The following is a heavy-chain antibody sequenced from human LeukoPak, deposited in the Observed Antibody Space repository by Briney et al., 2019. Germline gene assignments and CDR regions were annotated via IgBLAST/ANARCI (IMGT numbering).Heavy chain of an antibody. CDR2: IKQDGSET. CDR3: AREGNRRSVDY. J-gene: IGHJ4*02. D-gene: IGHD2/OR15-2a*01. Sequence: PGRSLRLSCAASAFTFSNYWMSWVRQAPGKGLEWVANIKQDGSETYYVDSVTGRFTISRDNAKNSLSLQMNSLRAEDTAVYYCAREGNRRSVDYWGQGTLVTVSS. CDR1: AFTFSNYW. V-gene: IGHV3-7*01.